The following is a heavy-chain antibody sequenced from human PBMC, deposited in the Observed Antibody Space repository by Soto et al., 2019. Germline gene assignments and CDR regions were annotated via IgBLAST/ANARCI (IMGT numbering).Heavy chain of an antibody. CDR1: GYTFTGNY. Sequence: QVQLVQSGAEVKKPGASVKVSCKASGYTFTGNYMHWVRQAPGQGLEWMALINPTTGDTKYAQKFQGRVTVTWATSISTAYMDLSRLRSDDTAIYYCARGYCSSIGCSHYFDYWGQGTLVTVSS. D-gene: IGHD2-2*01. CDR3: ARGYCSSIGCSHYFDY. J-gene: IGHJ4*02. V-gene: IGHV1-2*02. CDR2: INPTTGDT.